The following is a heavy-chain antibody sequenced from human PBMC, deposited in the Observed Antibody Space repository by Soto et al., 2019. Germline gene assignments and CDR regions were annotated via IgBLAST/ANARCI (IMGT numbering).Heavy chain of an antibody. Sequence: QLQLQESGPGLVKPSETLSLTCTVSGGSISSSSYYWGWIRQPPGKGLEWIGSIYYSGSTYYNPSLKSRVTISVDTSKNQFSLKLSSVTAADTAVYYCASYYGSGSDTPLFDYWGQGTLVTVSS. V-gene: IGHV4-39*01. D-gene: IGHD3-10*01. CDR1: GGSISSSSYY. J-gene: IGHJ4*02. CDR3: ASYYGSGSDTPLFDY. CDR2: IYYSGST.